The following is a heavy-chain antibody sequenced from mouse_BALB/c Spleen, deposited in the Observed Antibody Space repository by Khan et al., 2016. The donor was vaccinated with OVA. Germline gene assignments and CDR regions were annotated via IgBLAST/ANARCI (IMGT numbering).Heavy chain of an antibody. CDR3: TRNRIDY. Sequence: QGQMKKSGAELAKPGASVKMSCKASGYTFTTYWMHWVKQRPGQGLEWIGYINPTSGYTDYNEKFKDRATLSADKSSSTAYMQLSSLTSEDSAVYYCTRNRIDYWGQGTTLTVSS. CDR1: GYTFTTYW. J-gene: IGHJ2*01. CDR2: INPTSGYT. V-gene: IGHV1-7*01.